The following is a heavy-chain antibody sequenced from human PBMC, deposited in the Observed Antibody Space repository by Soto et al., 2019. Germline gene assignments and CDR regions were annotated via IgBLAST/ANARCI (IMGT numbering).Heavy chain of an antibody. Sequence: LSLTCTVSGGSISSYYWSWIRQPPGKGLEWIGYIYYSGSTNYNPSLKSRVTISVDTSKNQFPLKLSSVTAADTAVYYCARVIGYCWGGNLNWVDPWGQGTLVTVSS. V-gene: IGHV4-59*01. CDR2: IYYSGST. D-gene: IGHD2-15*01. CDR3: ARVIGYCWGGNLNWVDP. J-gene: IGHJ5*02. CDR1: GGSISSYY.